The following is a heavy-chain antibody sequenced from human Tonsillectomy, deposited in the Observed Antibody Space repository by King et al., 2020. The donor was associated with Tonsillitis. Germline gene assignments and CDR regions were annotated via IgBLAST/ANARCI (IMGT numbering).Heavy chain of an antibody. D-gene: IGHD2-15*01. J-gene: IGHJ3*02. CDR2: IKSKTDSGTT. V-gene: IGHV3-15*01. CDR3: TTDSGYCSDGSCYSGVFAI. CDR1: GFTFTNAW. Sequence: VQLVESGGGLVKPGGSLRLSCAASGFTFTNAWRSWVRQAPGKGLEWVGHIKSKTDSGTTDYAARVNGRFTIARDDSKNTLYLQMNSLKTEDTAVYDCTTDSGYCSDGSCYSGVFAISGPGTMVTVSS.